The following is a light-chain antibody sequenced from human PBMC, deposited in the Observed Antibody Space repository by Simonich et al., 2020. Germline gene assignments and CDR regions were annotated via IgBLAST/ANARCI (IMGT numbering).Light chain of an antibody. CDR1: QCISSV. V-gene: IGKV1-39*01. CDR3: QQSYSTPWT. J-gene: IGKJ1*01. Sequence: DIQMTQSPSSLSASVGDRVTITCRASQCISSVLNGYQQKPGKAPKLLIYAASSLQSGVPSRFSGSGSGTDFTLTISSLQPEDFATYYCQQSYSTPWTFGQGTKVEIK. CDR2: AAS.